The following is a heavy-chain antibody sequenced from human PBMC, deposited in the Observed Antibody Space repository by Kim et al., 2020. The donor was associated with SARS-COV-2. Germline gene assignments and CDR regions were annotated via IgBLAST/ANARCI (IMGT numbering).Heavy chain of an antibody. J-gene: IGHJ4*02. V-gene: IGHV3-49*02. Sequence: YAPSVKGRLTISRDDSKSIAYLQMNSLKTEDTAVYYCTREGWIQLWLSDYWGQGTLVTVSS. CDR3: TREGWIQLWLSDY. D-gene: IGHD5-18*01.